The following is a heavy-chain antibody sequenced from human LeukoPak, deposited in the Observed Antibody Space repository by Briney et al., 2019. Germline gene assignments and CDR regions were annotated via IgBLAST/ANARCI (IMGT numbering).Heavy chain of an antibody. D-gene: IGHD5-18*01. Sequence: ASVKVSCKASGYTFTGYYMHWVRQAPGQGLEWMGRINPNSGGTNYAQKFQGRATMTRDTSISTAYMELSRLRSDDTAVYYCARGTPTWIQLWLPDYWGQGTLVTVSS. J-gene: IGHJ4*02. V-gene: IGHV1-2*06. CDR2: INPNSGGT. CDR1: GYTFTGYY. CDR3: ARGTPTWIQLWLPDY.